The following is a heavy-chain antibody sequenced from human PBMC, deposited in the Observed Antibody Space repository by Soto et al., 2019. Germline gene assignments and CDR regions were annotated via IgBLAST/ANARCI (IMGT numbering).Heavy chain of an antibody. J-gene: IGHJ5*02. V-gene: IGHV1-3*01. CDR3: ARDSKIAVAGPRGFDP. CDR2: INAGNGNT. D-gene: IGHD6-19*01. Sequence: ASVKVSCKASGYTFTSYAMHWVRQAPGQRLEWMGWINAGNGNTKYYADSVKGRFTISRDNSKNTLYLQMNSLRAEDTAVYYCARDSKIAVAGPRGFDPWGQGTLVTVSS. CDR1: GYTFTSYA.